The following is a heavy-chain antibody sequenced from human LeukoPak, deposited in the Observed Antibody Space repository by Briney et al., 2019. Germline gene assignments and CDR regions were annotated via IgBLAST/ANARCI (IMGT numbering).Heavy chain of an antibody. CDR3: SRESPSFMRGSSTSFSLDFDH. Sequence: GGSLRRSCAASGFTISSYWRHWVRQAPGKGLVWVSRINSDGSSTSYADSVKGRFTISRDNAKNTLYLQMNSLRAEDTAVYYFSRESPSFMRGSSTSFSLDFDHWGQGTLVTVSS. CDR2: INSDGSST. D-gene: IGHD2-2*01. J-gene: IGHJ4*02. V-gene: IGHV3-74*01. CDR1: GFTISSYW.